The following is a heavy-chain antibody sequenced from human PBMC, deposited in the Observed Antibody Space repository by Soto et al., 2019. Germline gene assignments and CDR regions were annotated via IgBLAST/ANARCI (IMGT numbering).Heavy chain of an antibody. CDR2: MYNSGST. D-gene: IGHD3-10*01. J-gene: IGHJ4*02. CDR3: ASMGYHYGSGSYPLDY. Sequence: SETLSLTCTVSGGSISSYYWTWIRQPPGKGLEWIGFMYNSGSTHYNPSLKSRVTISLDTSKKQFSLNLRSVTAADTAVYYCASMGYHYGSGSYPLDYWGQGTLVTVSS. V-gene: IGHV4-59*08. CDR1: GGSISSYY.